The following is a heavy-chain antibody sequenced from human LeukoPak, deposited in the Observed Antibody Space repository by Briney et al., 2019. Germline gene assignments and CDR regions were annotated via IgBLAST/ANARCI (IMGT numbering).Heavy chain of an antibody. CDR1: IDSFSNYH. D-gene: IGHD1-14*01. J-gene: IGHJ4*02. Sequence: SETLSLTCAVYIDSFSNYHWNWIRQTPGKGMEWIGEVNESGGTNIRPSLKSRITISLDTSKNQFSLKLSSVTAADTAMYYCARSAGGSLSGSFDYWGQGTLVTVSS. CDR2: VNESGGT. CDR3: ARSAGGSLSGSFDY. V-gene: IGHV4-34*01.